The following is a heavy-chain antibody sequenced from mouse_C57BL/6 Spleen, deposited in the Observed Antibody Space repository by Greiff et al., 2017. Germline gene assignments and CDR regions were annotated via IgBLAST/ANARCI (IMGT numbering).Heavy chain of an antibody. V-gene: IGHV14-3*01. CDR2: IDPANGNT. CDR1: GFNIKNTY. J-gene: IGHJ4*01. Sequence: DVKLVESVAELVRPGASVKLSCTASGFNIKNTYMHWVKQRPEQGLEWIGRIDPANGNTKYAPKFQGKATITADTSSNTAYLQLSSLTSEDTAIYYCARSLRGYYGSSWDYAMDYWGQGTSGTVSS. CDR3: ARSLRGYYGSSWDYAMDY. D-gene: IGHD1-1*01.